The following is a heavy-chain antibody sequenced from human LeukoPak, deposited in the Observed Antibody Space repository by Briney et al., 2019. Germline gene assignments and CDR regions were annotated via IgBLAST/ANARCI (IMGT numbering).Heavy chain of an antibody. Sequence: GGSLRLSCAASGFTFSSYPMLGLPQAPGKGLVGVAVISYDGSNKYYADYVKGRFTISRDNSKNTLYLQMNSLRAEDTAVYYCARALITMIVAYWGQGTLVTVSS. CDR3: ARALITMIVAY. J-gene: IGHJ4*02. CDR1: GFTFSSYP. CDR2: ISYDGSNK. V-gene: IGHV3-30*04. D-gene: IGHD3-22*01.